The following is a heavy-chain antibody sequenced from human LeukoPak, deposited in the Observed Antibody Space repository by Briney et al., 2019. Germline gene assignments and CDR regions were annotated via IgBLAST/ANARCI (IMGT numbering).Heavy chain of an antibody. CDR2: ITPIFGTA. CDR1: GGTFSSYA. D-gene: IGHD3-22*01. J-gene: IGHJ4*02. Sequence: SVKVSCKASGGTFSSYAISWVRQAPGQGLEWMGGITPIFGTANYAQKFQGRVTITADESTSTAYMELSSLRSEDTAVYYCARGQNYYDSSGYYFGKFDYWGQGTLVTVSS. CDR3: ARGQNYYDSSGYYFGKFDY. V-gene: IGHV1-69*13.